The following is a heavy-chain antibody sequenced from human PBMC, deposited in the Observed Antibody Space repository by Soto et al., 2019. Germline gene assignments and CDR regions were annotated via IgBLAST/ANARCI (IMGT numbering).Heavy chain of an antibody. CDR3: ARETCSSTSCYRRAYYYYGMDV. Sequence: PSETLSLTCTVSGGSISSGGYYWSWIRQHPGKGLEWIGYIYYSGSTYYNPSLKSRVTISVDTSKNQFSLKLSSVTAADTAVYYCARETCSSTSCYRRAYYYYGMDVWGQGTKV. J-gene: IGHJ6*02. CDR1: GGSISSGGYY. V-gene: IGHV4-31*03. CDR2: IYYSGST. D-gene: IGHD2-2*02.